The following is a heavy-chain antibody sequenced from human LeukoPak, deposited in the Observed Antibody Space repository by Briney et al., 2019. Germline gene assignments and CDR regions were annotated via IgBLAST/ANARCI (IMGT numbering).Heavy chain of an antibody. J-gene: IGHJ5*02. Sequence: PSETLSLTCTVSGGSISSGDYYWSWIRQPPGKGLEWIGYIYYSGSTYYNPSLKSRVTISVDTSKNQFSLKLSSVTAADTAVYYCARWGIAAAGTSWFDPWGQGTLVTVSS. CDR3: ARWGIAAAGTSWFDP. CDR1: GGSISSGDYY. CDR2: IYYSGST. D-gene: IGHD6-13*01. V-gene: IGHV4-30-4*01.